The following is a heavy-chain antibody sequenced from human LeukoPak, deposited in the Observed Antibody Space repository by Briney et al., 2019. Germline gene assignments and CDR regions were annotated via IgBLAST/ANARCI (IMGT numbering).Heavy chain of an antibody. Sequence: SDTLSLTCTLSGGSISIYYWSWIRQPPGKGLEWIGYIYYSGSTNYNPPLKSRVTISVDTSKNQFSLKLSSVTAADTAVYYCARALTSGGYDSSGYYHYYYGMDVWGQGTTVTVSS. CDR3: ARALTSGGYDSSGYYHYYYGMDV. J-gene: IGHJ6*02. CDR2: IYYSGST. CDR1: GGSISIYY. D-gene: IGHD3-22*01. V-gene: IGHV4-59*07.